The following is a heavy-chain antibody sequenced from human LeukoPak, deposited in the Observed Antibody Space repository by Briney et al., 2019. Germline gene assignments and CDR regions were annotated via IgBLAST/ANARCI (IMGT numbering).Heavy chain of an antibody. CDR1: GFTFSSYG. Sequence: PGGSLRLSCAASGFTFSSYGMHWVRQAPGKGLEWVAFIRYDGSNKYYADSVKGRFTISRDNSKNTLYLQMNSLRAEDTAVYYCAKPYYYDSSGYYYLDYWGQGTLVTVSS. J-gene: IGHJ4*02. D-gene: IGHD3-22*01. CDR2: IRYDGSNK. CDR3: AKPYYYDSSGYYYLDY. V-gene: IGHV3-30*02.